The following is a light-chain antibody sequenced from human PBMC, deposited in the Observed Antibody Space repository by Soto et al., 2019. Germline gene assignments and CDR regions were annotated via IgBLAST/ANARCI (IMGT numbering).Light chain of an antibody. V-gene: IGKV3-20*01. CDR3: QQYGSSPYT. CDR2: DAS. Sequence: EIVLTQSPGTLSLSPGDRATLSCRASQSIYINYLAWYQHKPGQAPRLLISDASHRATVIPDRFSGSGSGTDFTLTISRLDPEDFAVYICQQYGSSPYTFGQGTNVEIK. J-gene: IGKJ2*01. CDR1: QSIYINY.